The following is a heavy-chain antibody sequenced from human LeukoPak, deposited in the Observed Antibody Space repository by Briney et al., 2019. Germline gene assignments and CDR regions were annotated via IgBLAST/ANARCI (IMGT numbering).Heavy chain of an antibody. J-gene: IGHJ5*02. D-gene: IGHD3-10*01. Sequence: GGSLRLSCAASEFTFSSYEMNWVRQAPGKGLEWVSGISGSGISTYYAESVKGRFTISRDNSKNTVYLQMNSLRAEDTAVYYCAKEGADLLWFGDNWFDPWGQGTLVTVSS. CDR3: AKEGADLLWFGDNWFDP. CDR1: EFTFSSYE. V-gene: IGHV3-23*01. CDR2: ISGSGIST.